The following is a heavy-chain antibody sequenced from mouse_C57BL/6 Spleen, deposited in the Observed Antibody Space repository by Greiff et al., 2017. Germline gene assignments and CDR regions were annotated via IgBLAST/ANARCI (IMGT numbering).Heavy chain of an antibody. CDR3: ASGIYYGNYAGPAFAY. Sequence: QVQLQQPGAELVKPGASVKLSCKASGYTFTSYWMQWVKQRPGQGLEWIGEIDPSDSYTNYNQKFKGKATLTVDTSSSTAYMQLSSLTSEDSAVYYCASGIYYGNYAGPAFAYWGQGTLVTVSA. V-gene: IGHV1-50*01. CDR1: GYTFTSYW. CDR2: IDPSDSYT. D-gene: IGHD2-1*01. J-gene: IGHJ3*01.